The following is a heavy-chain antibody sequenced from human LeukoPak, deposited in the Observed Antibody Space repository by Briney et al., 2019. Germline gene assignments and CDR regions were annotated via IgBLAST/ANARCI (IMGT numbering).Heavy chain of an antibody. J-gene: IGHJ3*02. CDR3: AREQTGDGAFDI. D-gene: IGHD7-27*01. V-gene: IGHV4-31*03. Sequence: SETLSLTCTVSGGSISSGGYYWSWIRQHPGKGLEWIGYIYYSGSTYYNPSLKSRVTISVDTSKNQFSLKLSSVTAADTAVYYCAREQTGDGAFDIWGQGTMVTVSS. CDR2: IYYSGST. CDR1: GGSISSGGYY.